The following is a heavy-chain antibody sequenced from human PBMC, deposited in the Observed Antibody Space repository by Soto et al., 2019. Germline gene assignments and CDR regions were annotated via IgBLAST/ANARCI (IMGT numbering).Heavy chain of an antibody. J-gene: IGHJ4*02. V-gene: IGHV4-4*07. CDR3: ARMRAAGTFDY. Sequence: SETLSLTCTVSGGSIIGYYWSCIRQPAGKGLEWIGRIYSDGSTNYNPSLKSRVTMSVDTSKNQYSLKLTSMTAADTAMYYCARMRAAGTFDYWGQGTLVTVS. CDR1: GGSIIGYY. CDR2: IYSDGST. D-gene: IGHD6-13*01.